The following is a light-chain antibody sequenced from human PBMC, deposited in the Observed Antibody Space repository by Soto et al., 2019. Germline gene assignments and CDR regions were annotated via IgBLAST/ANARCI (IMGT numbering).Light chain of an antibody. CDR3: QQYNSYLT. V-gene: IGKV1-5*03. J-gene: IGKJ1*01. CDR2: KAS. Sequence: DIQMTQSPSTLSASVGDRVTITCRVSQSISSWLAWYQQKPGKAPKLLIYKASSLESGVPSRFSGSGSGTEFTLTISSLQPDDFATYYCQQYNSYLTFGQGTKVEIK. CDR1: QSISSW.